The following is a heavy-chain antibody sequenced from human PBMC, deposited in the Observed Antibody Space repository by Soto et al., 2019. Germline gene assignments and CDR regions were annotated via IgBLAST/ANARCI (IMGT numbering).Heavy chain of an antibody. D-gene: IGHD3-10*01. Sequence: SETLSLTCTVSGGSISSSSYYWGWIRQPPGKGLEWIGSIYYSGSTYYNPSLKSRVTISVDTSKNQFSLKLSSVTAADTAVYYCASLPYYYGSGSYYGMDVWGQGTTVTVSS. J-gene: IGHJ6*02. CDR1: GGSISSSSYY. CDR2: IYYSGST. CDR3: ASLPYYYGSGSYYGMDV. V-gene: IGHV4-39*01.